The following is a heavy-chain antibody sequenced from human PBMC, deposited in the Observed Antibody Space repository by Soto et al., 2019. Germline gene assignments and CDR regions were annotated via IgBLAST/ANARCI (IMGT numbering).Heavy chain of an antibody. Sequence: QVQLVESGGGEVQPGRSLRLSCAASGFSFSTYSMHWVRQAPGKGLEWVAVLSYDVRNKFYADSVKGRFIISRDNAKSTLYLQMSSLRTEDTAVYYCARERVAGYYNVIGYWGQGTLVTVSS. V-gene: IGHV3-30*04. CDR3: ARERVAGYYNVIGY. J-gene: IGHJ4*02. D-gene: IGHD3-22*01. CDR1: GFSFSTYS. CDR2: LSYDVRNK.